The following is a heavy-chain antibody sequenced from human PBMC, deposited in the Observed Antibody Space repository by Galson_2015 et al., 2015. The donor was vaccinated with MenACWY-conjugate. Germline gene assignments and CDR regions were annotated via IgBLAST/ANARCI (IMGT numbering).Heavy chain of an antibody. Sequence: SLRLSCAAAGFTFSSIGMHWVRRSPGEGLEWLALISKDARQTFYADSVEGRFTISRDNSNNTLYLEMNSLRVDDTAVYYCATSNYYDGGGPVCLNWGQGTLVTVSS. D-gene: IGHD3-22*01. CDR3: ATSNYYDGGGPVCLN. CDR1: GFTFSSIG. CDR2: ISKDARQT. J-gene: IGHJ1*01. V-gene: IGHV3-30*03.